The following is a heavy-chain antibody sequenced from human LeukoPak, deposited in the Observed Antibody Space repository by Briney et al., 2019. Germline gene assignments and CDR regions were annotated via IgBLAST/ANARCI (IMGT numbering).Heavy chain of an antibody. J-gene: IGHJ4*02. CDR3: AREAEDDYGPTLSY. Sequence: GRSLRLSCAASGFTFSSYGMHWVRQAPGKGLEWVAVIWYDGSNKYYADSVKGRFTISRDNSKNTLYLQMNSLRAEDTAVYYCAREAEDDYGPTLSYWGQGTLVTVSS. D-gene: IGHD4-17*01. CDR1: GFTFSSYG. CDR2: IWYDGSNK. V-gene: IGHV3-33*01.